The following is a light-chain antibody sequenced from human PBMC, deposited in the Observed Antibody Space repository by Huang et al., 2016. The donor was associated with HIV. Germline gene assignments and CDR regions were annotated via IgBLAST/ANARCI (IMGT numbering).Light chain of an antibody. CDR3: QQYSNMNS. CDR1: QSVRSD. V-gene: IGKV3-15*01. CDR2: GAS. Sequence: EIVLTQSPDTLAASPGERAALSCRASQSVRSDLAWYQQSPGQSPRLLIYGASTRATGIPAMFSGSGSGTEFTLTISSLQSEDFVVYYCQQYSNMNSFGQGTKLEIK. J-gene: IGKJ2*03.